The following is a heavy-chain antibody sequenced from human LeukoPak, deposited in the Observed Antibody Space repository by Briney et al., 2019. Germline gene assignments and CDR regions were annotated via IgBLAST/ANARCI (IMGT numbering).Heavy chain of an antibody. CDR1: GGLISSYY. D-gene: IGHD3-10*01. Sequence: SGTLSLTCTVSGGLISSYYGSWLRQPPGKGLEWIGYIYYSGSTNYNPSLKSRVPISVHTSKNQFSLKLSYVTAAERAVYYCARIIGGLLSEYYYYRDVWGKGTTVTVSS. CDR3: ARIIGGLLSEYYYYRDV. CDR2: IYYSGST. V-gene: IGHV4-59*01. J-gene: IGHJ6*03.